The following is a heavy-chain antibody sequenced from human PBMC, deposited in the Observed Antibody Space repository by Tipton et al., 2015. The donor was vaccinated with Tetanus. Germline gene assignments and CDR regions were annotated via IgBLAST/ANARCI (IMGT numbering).Heavy chain of an antibody. V-gene: IGHV4-30-2*01. Sequence: TLSLTCAVSGALLSTGGYSWGWIRQPPGQGLEWIGYIYHTGSTYYNPSLKSRVTISVDTSKNQFSLKLSSVTAADTAVYYCARGTGDYWGQGTLVTVSS. CDR3: ARGTGDY. D-gene: IGHD1-14*01. CDR1: GALLSTGGYS. CDR2: IYHTGST. J-gene: IGHJ4*02.